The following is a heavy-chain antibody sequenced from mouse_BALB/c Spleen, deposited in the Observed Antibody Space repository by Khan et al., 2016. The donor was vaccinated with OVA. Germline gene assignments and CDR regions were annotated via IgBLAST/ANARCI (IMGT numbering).Heavy chain of an antibody. V-gene: IGHV3-2*02. D-gene: IGHD1-2*01. CDR3: ARTARIKY. CDR2: ISYSGST. CDR1: GYSITSGYG. Sequence: EVKLEESGPGLVKPSQSLSLTCTVTGYSITSGYGWNWIRQFPGNKLEWMGYISYSGSTNYNPSPKSRISITRDTSKTQFFLQLKSVTTEDTATYYCARTARIKYWGQGTTLTVSS. J-gene: IGHJ2*01.